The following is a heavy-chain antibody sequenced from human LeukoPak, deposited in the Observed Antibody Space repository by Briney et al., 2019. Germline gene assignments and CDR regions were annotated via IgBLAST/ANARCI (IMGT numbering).Heavy chain of an antibody. J-gene: IGHJ6*03. D-gene: IGHD2-2*01. CDR1: GGSISSYY. CDR3: ARDYMPSYYYYMDV. Sequence: SETLSLTCTVSGGSISSYYWSWIRQPAGKGLEWIGRIYTSGSTNYNPSLKSRVTMSVDTSKNQFSLKLSSVTAADTAVYYCARDYMPSYYYYMDVWGKGTTVTVSS. CDR2: IYTSGST. V-gene: IGHV4-4*07.